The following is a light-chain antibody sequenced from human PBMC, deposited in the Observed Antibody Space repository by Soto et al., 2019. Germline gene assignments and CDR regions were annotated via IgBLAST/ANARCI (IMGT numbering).Light chain of an antibody. CDR1: QSVSNN. J-gene: IGKJ5*01. CDR2: GAS. V-gene: IGKV3-15*01. Sequence: EIVMTQSPVTLSVSPGERVTLSCRASQSVSNNLAWYQQKSGQAPRLLIYGASTRVTGIPARFSGSGSGTEFTITISSLQFEDFAIYYCQQYDNWPPVTFGKGTRLDIK. CDR3: QQYDNWPPVT.